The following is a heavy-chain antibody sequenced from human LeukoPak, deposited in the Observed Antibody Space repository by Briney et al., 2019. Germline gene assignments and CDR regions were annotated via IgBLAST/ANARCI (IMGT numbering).Heavy chain of an antibody. CDR2: IYYSGST. D-gene: IGHD1-26*01. CDR1: GGSISSSSYY. J-gene: IGHJ4*02. Sequence: SETLSLTCTVSGGSISSSSYYWGWIRQPPGKGLEWIGSIYYSGSTYYNPSLKSRVTISVDTSKKQFSLKLDSVTAADTAVYYCARNASDSGTSYFDYWGQGTLVTVSS. V-gene: IGHV4-39*01. CDR3: ARNASDSGTSYFDY.